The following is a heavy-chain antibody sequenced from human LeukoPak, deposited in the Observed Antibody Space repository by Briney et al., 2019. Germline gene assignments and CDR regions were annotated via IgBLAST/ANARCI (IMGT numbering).Heavy chain of an antibody. Sequence: SETLSLTCTVSGGSISSGGYYWSWIRQHPGKGLEWIGYIYYGGSTYYNPSLKSRVTISVDTSKNQFSLKLSSVTAADTAVYYCAREGAEILWFGELFGYGMDVWGQGTTVTVSS. CDR1: GGSISSGGYY. J-gene: IGHJ6*02. V-gene: IGHV4-30-4*08. CDR2: IYYGGST. D-gene: IGHD3-10*01. CDR3: AREGAEILWFGELFGYGMDV.